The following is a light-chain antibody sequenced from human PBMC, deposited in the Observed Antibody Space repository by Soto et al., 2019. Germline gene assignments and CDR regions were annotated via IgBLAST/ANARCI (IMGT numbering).Light chain of an antibody. CDR3: QQYNNWPWT. CDR2: GAS. CDR1: QSISDT. V-gene: IGKV3-15*01. Sequence: ETVMTQSPATLSVSPGVRATLYCRASQSISDTLAWYQQKPGQAPRLLIHGASTRATGFPARFSGSWSGTDFTLTISSLQSEDVAMYYCQQYNNWPWTLGQGTKVDIK. J-gene: IGKJ1*01.